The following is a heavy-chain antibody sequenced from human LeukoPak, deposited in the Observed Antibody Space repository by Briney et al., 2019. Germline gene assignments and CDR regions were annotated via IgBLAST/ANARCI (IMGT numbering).Heavy chain of an antibody. CDR1: SGSISSYY. V-gene: IGHV4-59*01. CDR3: AREIWSTFDY. CDR2: IYYSGST. D-gene: IGHD5/OR15-5a*01. Sequence: SETLSLTCTVSSGSISSYYWSWIRQPPGKGLEWIGYIYYSGSTNYNPSLKSRVTISVDTSKNQFSLKLSSVTAADTAVYYCAREIWSTFDYWGQGTLVTVSS. J-gene: IGHJ4*02.